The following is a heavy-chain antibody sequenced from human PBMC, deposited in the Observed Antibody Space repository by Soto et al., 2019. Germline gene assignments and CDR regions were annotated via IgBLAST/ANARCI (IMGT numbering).Heavy chain of an antibody. D-gene: IGHD3-10*01. V-gene: IGHV4-30-4*01. Sequence: PSETLSLTCTVSGGSISSGDYYWSWIRQPPGKGLEWIGYIYYSGSTYYNPSLKSRVTISVDTSKNQFSLKLSSVTAADTAVYYCARGRGSGSYYKEGNYYYYGMDVWGQGTTVTVSS. CDR1: GGSISSGDYY. J-gene: IGHJ6*02. CDR2: IYYSGST. CDR3: ARGRGSGSYYKEGNYYYYGMDV.